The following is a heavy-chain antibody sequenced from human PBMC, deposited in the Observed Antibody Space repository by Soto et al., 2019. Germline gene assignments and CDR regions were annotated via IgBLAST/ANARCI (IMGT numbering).Heavy chain of an antibody. Sequence: EVQLVQSGGGLVQPGGSLRLSCAASGFTVTSNFMSWVRRAPGKGLEWVSVIYSDGDTNYADSVRGRFTFSREISKNTLYLQMNGLRAEDTAVYYCARGLRGAIREKSLDYWGQGTQVNVS. D-gene: IGHD3-10*01. CDR2: IYSDGDT. CDR1: GFTVTSNF. V-gene: IGHV3-53*02. CDR3: ARGLRGAIREKSLDY. J-gene: IGHJ4*02.